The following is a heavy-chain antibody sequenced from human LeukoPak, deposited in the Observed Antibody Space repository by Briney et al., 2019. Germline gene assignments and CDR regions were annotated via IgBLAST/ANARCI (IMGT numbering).Heavy chain of an antibody. CDR2: ISGSGGST. CDR1: GFTFSSYA. Sequence: GGSLRLSCAASGFTFSSYAMSWVRQAPGKGREWVSAISGSGGSTYHADSVKGRFTISRHNSKTTLYLQMNSLRAEDTAVYYCAKDLPLSGGGYGYWGQGTLVTVSS. J-gene: IGHJ4*02. V-gene: IGHV3-23*01. D-gene: IGHD6-25*01. CDR3: AKDLPLSGGGYGY.